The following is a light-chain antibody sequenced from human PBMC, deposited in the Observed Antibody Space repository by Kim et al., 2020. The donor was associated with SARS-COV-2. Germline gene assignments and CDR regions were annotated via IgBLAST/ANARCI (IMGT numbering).Light chain of an antibody. CDR3: MQALQTPYT. Sequence: EPASISCRCSQSVLHTSGRTYLDWYLQKPGQSPQLLIYLGSNRASGVPDRFSGSGSGTDFTLKISRVEAEDVGVYYCMQALQTPYTFGQGTKLEI. CDR1: QSVLHTSGRTY. V-gene: IGKV2-28*01. J-gene: IGKJ2*01. CDR2: LGS.